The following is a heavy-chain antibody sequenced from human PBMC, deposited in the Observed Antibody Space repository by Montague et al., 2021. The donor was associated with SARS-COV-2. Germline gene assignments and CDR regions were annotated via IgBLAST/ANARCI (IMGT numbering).Heavy chain of an antibody. CDR1: GGSISTSHW. D-gene: IGHD4-23*01. CDR2: IDERGST. V-gene: IGHV4-4*02. CDR3: ARDVRTSTWSIRGYGGNYYFDS. J-gene: IGHJ4*02. Sequence: SETLSLTCAVSGGSISTSHWWSWVRQPPGKGLERIGGIDERGSTNYSPSLKSRVTMSIDKSANQFSLKLASLTAADTATYFCARDVRTSTWSIRGYGGNYYFDSWGQGTLVAVSS.